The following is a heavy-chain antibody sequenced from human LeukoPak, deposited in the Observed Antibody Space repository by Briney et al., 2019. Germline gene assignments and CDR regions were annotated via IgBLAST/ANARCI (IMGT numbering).Heavy chain of an antibody. Sequence: GGSLRLSCAASGFTFRSYWMSWVRQAPGKGLEWVANIKQDGSEKHYVDSVKGRFTISRDNAKNSLYLQMNSLRAEDTALYYCAKALAATFLDYWGQGTLVTVSS. D-gene: IGHD6-13*01. J-gene: IGHJ4*02. CDR1: GFTFRSYW. CDR3: AKALAATFLDY. V-gene: IGHV3-7*03. CDR2: IKQDGSEK.